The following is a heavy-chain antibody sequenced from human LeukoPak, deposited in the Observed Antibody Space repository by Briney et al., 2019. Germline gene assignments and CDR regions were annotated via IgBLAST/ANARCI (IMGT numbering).Heavy chain of an antibody. CDR1: GGSFSGYY. Sequence: SETLSLTCAVYGGSFSGYYWSWIRQPPGKGLEWIGEINHSGSTNYNPSLKSRVTISVDTSKNQFSLKLSSVTAADTAVYYCARGDTYYYDSSGYYHALDIWGQGTMVTVSS. J-gene: IGHJ3*02. CDR2: INHSGST. V-gene: IGHV4-34*01. CDR3: ARGDTYYYDSSGYYHALDI. D-gene: IGHD3-22*01.